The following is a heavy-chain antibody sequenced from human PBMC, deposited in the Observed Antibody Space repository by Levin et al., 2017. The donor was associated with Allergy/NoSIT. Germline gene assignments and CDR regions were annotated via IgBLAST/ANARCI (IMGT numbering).Heavy chain of an antibody. J-gene: IGHJ5*02. Sequence: QTLSLTCTFSGLSLGSGRVAVGWFRQPPGEALEWLALIYWDGDDYHSPSLRSRLTITRDTSKNQVVLTMTNADPVDTAIYYCAHRRAPLAGDWFDIWGKGVLVTVSS. CDR3: AHRRAPLAGDWFDI. CDR1: GLSLGSGRVA. D-gene: IGHD2-8*02. CDR2: IYWDGDD. V-gene: IGHV2-5*02.